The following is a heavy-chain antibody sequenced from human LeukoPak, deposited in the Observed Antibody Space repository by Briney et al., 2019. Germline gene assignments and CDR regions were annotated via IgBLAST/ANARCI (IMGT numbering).Heavy chain of an antibody. CDR1: GFSFGRYC. J-gene: IGHJ4*02. CDR3: AKDRSTYNVLTGYQDY. CDR2: ISYDGGNE. V-gene: IGHV3-30*02. Sequence: PGGSLRLSCAVSGFSFGRYCMHWVRQAPGKGPEWVALISYDGGNEYYVDSVKGRFTVSRDNSKNTLYLQMNSLKPEDTGLYYCAKDRSTYNVLTGYQDYWGQGTLVTVSS. D-gene: IGHD3-9*01.